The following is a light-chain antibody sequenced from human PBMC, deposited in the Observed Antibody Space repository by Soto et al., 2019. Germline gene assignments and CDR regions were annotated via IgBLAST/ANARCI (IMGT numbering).Light chain of an antibody. V-gene: IGLV2-23*01. CDR1: NSDVGTHNL. CDR3: CSYALL. J-gene: IGLJ1*01. Sequence: ALTQPASVSWSPGQSITISCTGTNSDVGTHNLVSWYQQHPGKAPKLIIYEGTQRPSGVSNRFSGSKSGNTASLTISGLQAEDEADYYCCSYALLFGTGTKVTVL. CDR2: EGT.